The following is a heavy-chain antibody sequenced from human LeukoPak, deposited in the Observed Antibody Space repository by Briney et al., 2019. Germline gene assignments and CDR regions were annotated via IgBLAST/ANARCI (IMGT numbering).Heavy chain of an antibody. V-gene: IGHV3-48*03. J-gene: IGHJ4*02. CDR3: AATYYYDGSGDY. D-gene: IGHD3-22*01. CDR1: GFRFSTYE. Sequence: GGSLRLSCAASGFRFSTYEMSWVRPAPGKGLEWVSYISSTGSNIYYPDSVKGRFTISRDNAKNTLYLLMNILRTEDTAVYYCAATYYYDGSGDYWGQGTLVTVSS. CDR2: ISSTGSNI.